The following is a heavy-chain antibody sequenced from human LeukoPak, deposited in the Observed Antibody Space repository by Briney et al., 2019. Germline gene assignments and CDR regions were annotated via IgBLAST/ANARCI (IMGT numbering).Heavy chain of an antibody. Sequence: SETLSLTCTVSGGSISSYHWSWIRQPAGKGLEWIGRIYSSGSTNYNPSLKSRVTMSVDTSKNQFSLNLSSVTAADTAVYYCARAPTREGGGALFDYWGQGTLVTVSS. J-gene: IGHJ4*02. CDR2: IYSSGST. D-gene: IGHD3-16*01. CDR1: GGSISSYH. V-gene: IGHV4-4*07. CDR3: ARAPTREGGGALFDY.